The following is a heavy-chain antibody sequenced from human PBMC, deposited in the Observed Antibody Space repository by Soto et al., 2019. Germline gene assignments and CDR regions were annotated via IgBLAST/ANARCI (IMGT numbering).Heavy chain of an antibody. Sequence: GGSLRLSCAASGFTFSSYAMSWVRQAPGKGLEWVSAISGSGGSTYYADSVKGLFTISRDNSKNTLYLQMNSLRAEDSAVYYCAKGIQLWYFDYWGQGTLVTVSS. CDR3: AKGIQLWYFDY. D-gene: IGHD5-18*01. J-gene: IGHJ4*02. CDR1: GFTFSSYA. V-gene: IGHV3-23*01. CDR2: ISGSGGST.